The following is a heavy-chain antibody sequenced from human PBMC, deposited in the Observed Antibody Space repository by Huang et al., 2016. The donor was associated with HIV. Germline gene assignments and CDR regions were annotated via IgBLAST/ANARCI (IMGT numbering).Heavy chain of an antibody. D-gene: IGHD3-10*01. CDR2: ITSSSGSI. V-gene: IGHV3-48*01. CDR3: ARFGSYYYGSGSYLDAFDI. J-gene: IGHJ3*02. CDR1: GFTFSTYN. Sequence: EVQLMESGGGLVQPGGSLRLSCAASGFTFSTYNMNWVRQAPGKGLEWDSYITSSSGSIYYADSVKGRFTISRDNAKNSLYLQMNSLRAEDTAVYYCARFGSYYYGSGSYLDAFDIWGQGTMVTVSS.